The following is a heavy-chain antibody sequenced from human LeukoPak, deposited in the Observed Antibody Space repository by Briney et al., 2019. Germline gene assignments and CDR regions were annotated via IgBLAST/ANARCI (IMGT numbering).Heavy chain of an antibody. CDR2: ISGSNSYI. CDR3: ARASVAADALDI. D-gene: IGHD6-25*01. J-gene: IGHJ3*02. V-gene: IGHV3-21*01. CDR1: GFSFSSYN. Sequence: PGGSLRLSCAASGFSFSSYNMNWVRQAPGKGLEWVSSISGSNSYIYYADSLKGRFTISRDNAKNSLYLQMNSLRAEDTAVYYCARASVAADALDIWGQGTMVTVSS.